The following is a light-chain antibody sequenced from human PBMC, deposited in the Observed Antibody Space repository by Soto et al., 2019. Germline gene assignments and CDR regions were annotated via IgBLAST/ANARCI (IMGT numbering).Light chain of an antibody. CDR2: EGS. Sequence: QSVLTQPASVSGSPGQSITISCTGTSSDIGSYNLVSWYQQHPGKAPQLMIYEGSKRPSGVSNRFSGSKSGNTASLTISGLQAEDEADYYCCSYAGSSTFDVVFGGGTKLTVL. CDR3: CSYAGSSTFDVV. J-gene: IGLJ2*01. CDR1: SSDIGSYNL. V-gene: IGLV2-23*03.